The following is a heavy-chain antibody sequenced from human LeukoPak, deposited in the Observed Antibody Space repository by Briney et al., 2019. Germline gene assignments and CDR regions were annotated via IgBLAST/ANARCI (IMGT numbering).Heavy chain of an antibody. D-gene: IGHD6-19*01. J-gene: IGHJ3*02. CDR2: IYSRGST. CDR3: ARWRAEWWLVLGGFTTNDAFDI. V-gene: IGHV3-53*01. Sequence: PAGSLRLSSAASGFTASSNYMSLVRHAPRKGLEWGSVIYSRGSTYYANSVKGRFTISRDNSKNTLYLQMKSLRAEDTAVYYCARWRAEWWLVLGGFTTNDAFDIWGQGTMVTVSS. CDR1: GFTASSNY.